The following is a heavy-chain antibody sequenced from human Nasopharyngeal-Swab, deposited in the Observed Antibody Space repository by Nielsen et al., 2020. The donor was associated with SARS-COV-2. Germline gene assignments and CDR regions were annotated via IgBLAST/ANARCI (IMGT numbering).Heavy chain of an antibody. V-gene: IGHV1-8*01. CDR3: ARDPTYYYDSSGPSGYYYMDV. D-gene: IGHD3-22*01. J-gene: IGHJ6*03. CDR2: MNPNSGNT. Sequence: ASVKVSCKASGYTFTSYDINWVRQATGQGLEWMGWMNPNSGNTGYAQKFQGRVTMTRNTSISTAYMELSSLRSEDTAVYYCARDPTYYYDSSGPSGYYYMDVWGKGTTVTV. CDR1: GYTFTSYD.